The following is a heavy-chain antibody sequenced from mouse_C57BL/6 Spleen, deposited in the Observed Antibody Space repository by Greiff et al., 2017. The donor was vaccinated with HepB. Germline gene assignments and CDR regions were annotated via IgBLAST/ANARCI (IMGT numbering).Heavy chain of an antibody. J-gene: IGHJ1*03. D-gene: IGHD1-1*01. CDR2: ISDGGSYT. Sequence: EVQGVESGGGLVKPGGSLKLSCAASGFTFSSYAMSWVRQTPEKRLEWVATISDGGSYTYYPDNVKGRFTISRDNAKNNLYLQMSHLKSEDTAMYYCARDTDYYGSISYWYFDVWGTGTTVTVSS. V-gene: IGHV5-4*01. CDR1: GFTFSSYA. CDR3: ARDTDYYGSISYWYFDV.